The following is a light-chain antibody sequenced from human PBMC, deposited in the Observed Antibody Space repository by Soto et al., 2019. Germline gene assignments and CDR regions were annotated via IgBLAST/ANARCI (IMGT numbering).Light chain of an antibody. J-gene: IGKJ5*01. CDR1: QSVGKY. CDR2: GSS. V-gene: IGKV3-15*01. CDR3: QQYNDWPRT. Sequence: EIVLTQSPGALSLSPGERATLSCRASQSVGKYLVWYQQKPGQAPRLLIYGSSTRATGVPPRFSGSASGTEFTLTISSLQSEDFGVYYCQQYNDWPRTFGQGTRLEIK.